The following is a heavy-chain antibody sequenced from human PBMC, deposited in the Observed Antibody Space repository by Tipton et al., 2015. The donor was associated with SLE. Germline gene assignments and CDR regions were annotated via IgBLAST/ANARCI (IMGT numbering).Heavy chain of an antibody. D-gene: IGHD1-26*01. J-gene: IGHJ3*02. Sequence: LRLSCTVSGGSISTGSYYWSWIRQPPGKGLEWIGYIYYSGSTNYNPSLKSRVTISVDTSKNQFSLKLSSVTAADTAVYYCARESGSYQDAFDIWGQGTMVTVSS. V-gene: IGHV4-61*01. CDR2: IYYSGST. CDR3: ARESGSYQDAFDI. CDR1: GGSISTGSYY.